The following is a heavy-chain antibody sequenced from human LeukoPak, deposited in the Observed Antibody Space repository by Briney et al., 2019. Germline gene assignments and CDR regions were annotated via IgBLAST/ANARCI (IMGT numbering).Heavy chain of an antibody. D-gene: IGHD4-17*01. CDR1: GASISGSGYY. J-gene: IGHJ4*02. CDR3: ARGDGDYGLTD. Sequence: PSETLSLTCAVSGASISGSGYYWGWIRQPPGKGLEWIGNIYSSGSTYYNASLQSRVTISVDTSKNQFSLKLSSVTAADTAVYYCARGDGDYGLTDWGQGTLVTVSS. CDR2: IYSSGST. V-gene: IGHV4-39*07.